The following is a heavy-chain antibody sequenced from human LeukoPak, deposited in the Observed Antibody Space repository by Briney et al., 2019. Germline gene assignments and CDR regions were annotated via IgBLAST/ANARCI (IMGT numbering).Heavy chain of an antibody. D-gene: IGHD5-18*01. Sequence: GGSLRLSCAASGFTFSSYEMNWVRQAPGKGLEWVSYISSSGSTIYYADSVKGRFTIFRDNAKNSLYLQMNSLRAEDTAVYYCARGSRYSYGYGRVFDYWGQGTLVTVSS. CDR3: ARGSRYSYGYGRVFDY. J-gene: IGHJ4*02. CDR2: ISSSGSTI. V-gene: IGHV3-48*03. CDR1: GFTFSSYE.